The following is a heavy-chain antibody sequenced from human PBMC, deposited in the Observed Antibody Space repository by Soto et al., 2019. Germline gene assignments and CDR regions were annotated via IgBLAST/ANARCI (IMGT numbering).Heavy chain of an antibody. D-gene: IGHD4-4*01. Sequence: ASVKASCKASGDTFTSYAMHWVRQAPEQRLEWMGWINAGNGNTKYSQKFQGRVTITRDTSASTAYMELSSLRSEDTAVYYCASSYSNYALIDYYYYGMDVWGQGTTVTVSS. V-gene: IGHV1-3*01. J-gene: IGHJ6*02. CDR1: GDTFTSYA. CDR3: ASSYSNYALIDYYYYGMDV. CDR2: INAGNGNT.